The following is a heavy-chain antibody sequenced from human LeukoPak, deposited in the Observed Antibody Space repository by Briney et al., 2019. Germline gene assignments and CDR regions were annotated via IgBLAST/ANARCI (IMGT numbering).Heavy chain of an antibody. CDR2: IRGSGGST. CDR1: GFTFSSYA. Sequence: PGGSLRLSCAASGFTFSSYAMRRVRQAPGKGLEWVSAIRGSGGSTYYADSVKGRFTISRDNSKNTLYLQMNSLRAEDTAVYYCAKDLKEGRYYFDYWGQGTLVTVSS. V-gene: IGHV3-23*01. J-gene: IGHJ4*02. CDR3: AKDLKEGRYYFDY.